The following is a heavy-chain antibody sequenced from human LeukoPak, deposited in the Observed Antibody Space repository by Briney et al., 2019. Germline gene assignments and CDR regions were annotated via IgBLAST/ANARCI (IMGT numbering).Heavy chain of an antibody. J-gene: IGHJ6*02. CDR3: TATSEYYYGSGSYPNGMDV. CDR2: IKSKTDGGTT. Sequence: PGGSLRLSCAASGFTFSNAWMNWVRQAPGKGLEWVGRIKSKTDGGTTDYAAPVKGRFTISRDDSKNTLYLQMNSLKTEDTAVYYCTATSEYYYGSGSYPNGMDVWGQGTTVTVSS. D-gene: IGHD3-10*01. V-gene: IGHV3-15*07. CDR1: GFTFSNAW.